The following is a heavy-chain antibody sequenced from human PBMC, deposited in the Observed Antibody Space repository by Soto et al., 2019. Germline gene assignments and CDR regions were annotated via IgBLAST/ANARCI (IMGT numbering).Heavy chain of an antibody. D-gene: IGHD3-10*01. Sequence: SETLSLTCTVSGGSISTYYWSWIRQPPGKGLEWIGYIYYSGNTNYNPSLKSRVTMSVDTSKYQFSLKLSSVTAADTAVYYCARGGVTMVRGVIRGGWFDPWGQGTLVTVSS. V-gene: IGHV4-59*01. J-gene: IGHJ5*02. CDR3: ARGGVTMVRGVIRGGWFDP. CDR2: IYYSGNT. CDR1: GGSISTYY.